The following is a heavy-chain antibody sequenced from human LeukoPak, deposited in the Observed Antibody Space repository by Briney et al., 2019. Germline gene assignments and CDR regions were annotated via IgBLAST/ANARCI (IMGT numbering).Heavy chain of an antibody. CDR2: ISYDGSNK. CDR3: AKERLGELSFASFDY. V-gene: IGHV3-30*18. D-gene: IGHD3-16*02. J-gene: IGHJ4*02. Sequence: PGGSLRLSCAASGFTFSSYGMHWVRQAPGKGREWVAVISYDGSNKYYADSVKGRFTISRDNSKNTLYLQMNSLRAEDTAVYYCAKERLGELSFASFDYWGQGTLVTVSS. CDR1: GFTFSSYG.